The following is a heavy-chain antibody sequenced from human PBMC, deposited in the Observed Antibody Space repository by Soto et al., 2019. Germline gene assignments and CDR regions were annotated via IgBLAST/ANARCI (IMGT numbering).Heavy chain of an antibody. J-gene: IGHJ4*02. D-gene: IGHD3-22*01. CDR2: IKTKAEYGTI. CDR1: GFTFSAAW. CDR3: SADDSSGYYYGPFDY. Sequence: GGSLRLSCAASGFTFSAAWMNWVRQAPGKGLEWVGRIKTKAEYGTIDYAAPVKGRITISRDDSKNMLYLEINSLKTEDTGVYYCSADDSSGYYYGPFDYWGQGALVTV. V-gene: IGHV3-15*07.